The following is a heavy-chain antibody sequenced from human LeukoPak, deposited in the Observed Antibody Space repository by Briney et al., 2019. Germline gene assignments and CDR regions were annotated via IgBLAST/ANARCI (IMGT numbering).Heavy chain of an antibody. V-gene: IGHV3-7*01. Sequence: GGSLRLSCGASGFTLSSNWMTWVRQAPGRGLEWVASINQDGSVKYYVDSVKGRFTISRDNARNSLSLQMDSLGVEDTAVYFCARWGQTSGYYYVDNWGQGTLVTVSS. CDR2: INQDGSVK. D-gene: IGHD5-12*01. CDR3: ARWGQTSGYYYVDN. CDR1: GFTLSSNW. J-gene: IGHJ4*02.